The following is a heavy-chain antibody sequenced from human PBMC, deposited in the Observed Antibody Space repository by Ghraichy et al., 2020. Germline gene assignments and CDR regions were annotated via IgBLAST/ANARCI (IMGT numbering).Heavy chain of an antibody. CDR1: GGSISSYY. CDR3: ATGGAAMEYYYYYGMDV. CDR2: IYHSGST. Sequence: SQTLSLTCTVSGGSISSYYWSWIRQPPGKGLEWIGYIYHSGSTNYNPSLKSRVTISVDTSKNQFSLKLSSVTAADTAVYYCATGGAAMEYYYYYGMDVWGQGTTVAVSS. V-gene: IGHV4-59*01. J-gene: IGHJ6*02. D-gene: IGHD5-18*01.